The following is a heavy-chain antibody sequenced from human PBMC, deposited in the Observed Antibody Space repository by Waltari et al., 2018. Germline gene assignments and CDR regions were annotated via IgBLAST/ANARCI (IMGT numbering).Heavy chain of an antibody. Sequence: QLQLQESGPGLVRPSETLSLTCTVSGGAISSSIYSWGWIRQPPGKGVECIGNIYYSDYPDFNPYLRSRVNISADTSKNQFSLKLTSVTAADTAVYYCARDPAPSDYFDSWGQGTLVTVSS. CDR3: ARDPAPSDYFDS. J-gene: IGHJ4*02. D-gene: IGHD6-6*01. CDR1: GGAISSSIYS. CDR2: IYYSDYP. V-gene: IGHV4-39*07.